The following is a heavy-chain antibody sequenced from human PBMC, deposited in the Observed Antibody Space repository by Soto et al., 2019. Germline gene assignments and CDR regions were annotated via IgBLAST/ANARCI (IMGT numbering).Heavy chain of an antibody. J-gene: IGHJ6*02. V-gene: IGHV1-69*13. Sequence: ASVKVSCKASGGTFISYAISWVRQAPGQGLEWMGGIIPIFGTANYAQKFQGRVTITADESTSTAYMELSSLRSEDTAVYYCATPDYYGSGSYYYGMDVWGQGTTVTVSS. D-gene: IGHD3-10*01. CDR1: GGTFISYA. CDR3: ATPDYYGSGSYYYGMDV. CDR2: IIPIFGTA.